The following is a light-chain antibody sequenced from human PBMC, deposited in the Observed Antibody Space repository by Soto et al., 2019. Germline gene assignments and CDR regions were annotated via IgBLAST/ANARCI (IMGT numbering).Light chain of an antibody. V-gene: IGLV2-11*01. Sequence: QSALTQPRSVSGSPGQSVTISCSGVSNGYNFVSWYQQHPGKAPKVLIYDVSKRPSGVPDRFSGSKSANTASLTISGLQAEDEADYYCCSYVGSYTFVFGIGTKVTVL. J-gene: IGLJ1*01. CDR2: DVS. CDR3: CSYVGSYTFV. CDR1: SNGYNF.